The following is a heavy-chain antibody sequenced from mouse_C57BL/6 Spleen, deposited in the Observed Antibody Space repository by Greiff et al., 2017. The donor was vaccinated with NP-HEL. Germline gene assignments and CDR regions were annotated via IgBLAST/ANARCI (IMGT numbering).Heavy chain of an antibody. CDR2: IYPRSGNT. CDR3: ASVYDGSTTGFAY. CDR1: GYTFTSYG. V-gene: IGHV1-81*01. D-gene: IGHD2-3*01. J-gene: IGHJ3*01. Sequence: VQLQQSGAELARPGASVKLSCKASGYTFTSYGISWVKQRTGQGLEWIGEIYPRSGNTYYNEKFKGKATLTADKSSSTAYMELRSLTSEDSAVYFCASVYDGSTTGFAYWGQGTLVTVST.